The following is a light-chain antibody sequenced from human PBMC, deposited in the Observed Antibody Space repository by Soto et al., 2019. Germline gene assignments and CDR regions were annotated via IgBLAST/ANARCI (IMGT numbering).Light chain of an antibody. Sequence: QSVLTQPPSASGTPGQRVTISCSGSNSNIGDKAVTWYQQIPGTAPKVVIHSDDQRPSGVPDRFSGSKSGNSASLAISAVQSEDEADYFCASWDDSRTLVFGGGTKLTVL. V-gene: IGLV1-44*01. CDR3: ASWDDSRTLV. CDR2: SDD. CDR1: NSNIGDKA. J-gene: IGLJ2*01.